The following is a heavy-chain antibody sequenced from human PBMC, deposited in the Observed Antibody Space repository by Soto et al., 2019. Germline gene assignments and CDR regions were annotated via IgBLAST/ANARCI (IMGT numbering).Heavy chain of an antibody. CDR3: GLGVTTLIDY. Sequence: QLLESGGGLLQPGGSLTLSCAASGFTFSDYAMSWVRQAPGMGLEWVSTISDTTYYADSVKGRFTISRDNSKNTLYLQLNSLRAEDTAVYYCGLGVTTLIDYWGQGTLVTVSS. CDR2: ISDTT. J-gene: IGHJ4*02. CDR1: GFTFSDYA. D-gene: IGHD4-4*01. V-gene: IGHV3-23*01.